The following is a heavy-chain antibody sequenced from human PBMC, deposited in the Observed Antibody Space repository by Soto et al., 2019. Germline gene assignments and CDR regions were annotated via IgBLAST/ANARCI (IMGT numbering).Heavy chain of an antibody. CDR3: ARQGVGSYFYGSGSSDPYYYYGMDV. Sequence: GESLKISCTASGYSFTSYWIGWVRQMPGKDLEWMGLFNPGGSDIRYSPSFQGQVTISADKSISTASLQWSSLKASDTPMYYCARQGVGSYFYGSGSSDPYYYYGMDVWGQGTTVTVSS. CDR1: GYSFTSYW. J-gene: IGHJ6*02. D-gene: IGHD3-10*01. CDR2: FNPGGSDI. V-gene: IGHV5-51*01.